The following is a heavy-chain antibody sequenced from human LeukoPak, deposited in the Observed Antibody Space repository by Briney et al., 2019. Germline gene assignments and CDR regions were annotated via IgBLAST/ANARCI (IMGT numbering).Heavy chain of an antibody. Sequence: GGSLRLSCTASAVTQAWMSWVRQAPGKGLEWVGRIKNKLDGGTTNYAAPVKGRFSLSRDDSKSTVYLEMRSLKAEDTGMYYCTTDRSSDGSGSHLESWFDSWGQGTLVTVSS. CDR2: IKNKLDGGTT. V-gene: IGHV3-15*01. CDR3: TTDRSSDGSGSHLESWFDS. CDR1: AVTQAW. J-gene: IGHJ5*01. D-gene: IGHD3-10*01.